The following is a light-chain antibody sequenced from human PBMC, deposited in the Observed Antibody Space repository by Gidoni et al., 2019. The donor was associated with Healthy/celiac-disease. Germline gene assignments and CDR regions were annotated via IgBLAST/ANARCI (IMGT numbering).Light chain of an antibody. Sequence: QSALTQPASVSVSPGQSITISCTGPSSDVGGYNYVSWYQQHPGKAPKLMIYEVSNRPSGVSNRFSGSKSGNTASLTISGLQAEDEADYYCSSYTSSSLVFGGGTKLTVL. J-gene: IGLJ3*02. CDR3: SSYTSSSLV. CDR1: SSDVGGYNY. CDR2: EVS. V-gene: IGLV2-14*01.